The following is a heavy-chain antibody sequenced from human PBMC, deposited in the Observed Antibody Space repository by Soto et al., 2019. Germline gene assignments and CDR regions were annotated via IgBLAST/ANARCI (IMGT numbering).Heavy chain of an antibody. CDR2: IYYSGST. D-gene: IGHD5-12*01. V-gene: IGHV4-59*01. J-gene: IGHJ3*01. CDR3: ATGGYSGYDH. CDR1: GDSISSFY. Sequence: LETLSLTCTVSGDSISSFYWNWIRQAPGKGLEWIGYIYYSGSTIYNPSLKSRVTMSVDPSKNQFSLELSSVTAADTAVDFCATGGYSGYDHWGQGTMVTVSS.